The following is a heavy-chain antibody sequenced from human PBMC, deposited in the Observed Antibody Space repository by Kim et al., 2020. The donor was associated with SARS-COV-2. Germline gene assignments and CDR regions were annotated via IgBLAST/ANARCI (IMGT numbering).Heavy chain of an antibody. Sequence: GESLKISCTASGYSFTNQWIGLLRQSPGKGLEWIGFIYPGDSDTRYSPFFRGLVTISVDTSTRSASLLWHSLQPSDTATYFCGRGSGGYDSVAYWGQRTL. CDR3: GRGSGGYDSVAY. CDR1: GYSFTNQW. V-gene: IGHV5-51*01. J-gene: IGHJ4*02. D-gene: IGHD5-12*01. CDR2: IYPGDSDT.